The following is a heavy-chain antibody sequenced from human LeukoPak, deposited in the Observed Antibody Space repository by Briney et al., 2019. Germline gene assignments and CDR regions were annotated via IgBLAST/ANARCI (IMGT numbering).Heavy chain of an antibody. V-gene: IGHV3-23*01. CDR1: GGTFSSYA. Sequence: GASVKVSCKASGGTFSSYAMSWVRQAPGRGLEWVSTINGGGTNTYYADSLKGRFTISRDNSKNTLYLQMNSLRAEDTAVYYCAKDWLVSGSSHSYYGMDVWGQGTTVTVSS. CDR3: AKDWLVSGSSHSYYGMDV. D-gene: IGHD3-9*01. J-gene: IGHJ6*02. CDR2: INGGGTNT.